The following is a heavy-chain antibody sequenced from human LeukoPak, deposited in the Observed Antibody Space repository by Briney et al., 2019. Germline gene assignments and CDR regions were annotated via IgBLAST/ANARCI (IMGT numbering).Heavy chain of an antibody. Sequence: SSETLSLTCTVSGGSISSSSYYWGWIRQPPGKGLEWIGSIYYSGSTYYNPSLKSRVTISVDTSKNQFSLKLSSVTAADTAVYYCARNTYYYDSSGYLSYYYYYMDVWGKGTTVTVSS. V-gene: IGHV4-39*01. J-gene: IGHJ6*03. D-gene: IGHD3-22*01. CDR3: ARNTYYYDSSGYLSYYYYYMDV. CDR2: IYYSGST. CDR1: GGSISSSSYY.